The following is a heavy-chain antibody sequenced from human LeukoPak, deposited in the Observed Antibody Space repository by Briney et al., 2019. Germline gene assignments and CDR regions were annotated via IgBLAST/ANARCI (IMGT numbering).Heavy chain of an antibody. CDR2: ISSSSSYI. CDR1: GFTFSSYS. D-gene: IGHD6-13*01. Sequence: GGSLRLSCAASGFTFSSYSMNWVRQAPGKGLEWVSSISSSSSYIYYADSVKGRFTISRDNAKNSLYLQMNGLRAEDTAVYYCARDVSSSWSPFFDYWGQGTLVTVSS. CDR3: ARDVSSSWSPFFDY. J-gene: IGHJ4*02. V-gene: IGHV3-21*01.